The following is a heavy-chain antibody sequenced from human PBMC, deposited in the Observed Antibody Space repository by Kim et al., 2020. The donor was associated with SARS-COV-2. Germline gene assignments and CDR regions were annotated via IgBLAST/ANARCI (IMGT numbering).Heavy chain of an antibody. J-gene: IGHJ4*02. Sequence: SDTLSLTCTVSGGSISSHYWSWIRQSPGKGLEWIGYIYYSGSTNYNPSLKSRVTISGDTSKNQFSLKLSSVTAADTAVYYCARRAVGENYFDFWGQGSLVTVSS. V-gene: IGHV4-59*08. CDR1: GGSISSHY. CDR2: IYYSGST. CDR3: ARRAVGENYFDF. D-gene: IGHD3-10*01.